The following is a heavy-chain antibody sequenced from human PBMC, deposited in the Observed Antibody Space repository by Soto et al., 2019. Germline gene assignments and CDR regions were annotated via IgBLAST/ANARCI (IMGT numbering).Heavy chain of an antibody. D-gene: IGHD6-13*01. V-gene: IGHV3-74*01. Sequence: GGSLRLSCAASGFIFSSYWMHWVRQAPGKGLVWVSRINSDGSSTSYADSVKGRFTISRDNAKNTLYLQMHSLRVEDTAVYYCARDSDLSSSWYFDYWGQGTLVTVSS. CDR1: GFIFSSYW. J-gene: IGHJ4*02. CDR2: INSDGSST. CDR3: ARDSDLSSSWYFDY.